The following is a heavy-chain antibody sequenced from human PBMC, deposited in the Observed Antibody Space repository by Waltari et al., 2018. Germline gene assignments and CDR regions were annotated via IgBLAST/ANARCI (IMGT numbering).Heavy chain of an antibody. CDR2: IYWNDDK. CDR3: AHLPDHCGGDCYDWRV. D-gene: IGHD2-21*01. Sequence: QITLKESGPTLVKPTQTLTLTCTFSGFSLSTSGVGVGWIRQPPGKALEWLALIYWNDDKRYSPSLKSRLTITKDTSKNQVVLTMTNMDPVDTATYYCAHLPDHCGGDCYDWRVWGQGTLVTVSS. J-gene: IGHJ4*02. V-gene: IGHV2-5*01. CDR1: GFSLSTSGVG.